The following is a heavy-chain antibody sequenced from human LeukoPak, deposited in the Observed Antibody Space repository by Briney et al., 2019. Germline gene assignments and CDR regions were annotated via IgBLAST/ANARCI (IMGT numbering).Heavy chain of an antibody. CDR3: AREKWELLF. D-gene: IGHD1-26*01. CDR1: GFTFSSYG. V-gene: IGHV3-23*01. J-gene: IGHJ4*02. Sequence: GGSLRLSCAASGFTFSSYGMSWVRQAPGKGLEWVSTISGSGGTTYYADSVKGRFTISRDNAKNSLYLQMNSLRAEDTAVYYCAREKWELLFGGQGTLVTVSS. CDR2: ISGSGGTT.